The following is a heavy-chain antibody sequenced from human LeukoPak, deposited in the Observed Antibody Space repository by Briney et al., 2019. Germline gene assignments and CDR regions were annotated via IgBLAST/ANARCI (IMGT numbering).Heavy chain of an antibody. CDR2: IKSKTDGGTT. V-gene: IGHV3-15*01. CDR3: AKDTEKFDWLIPTHFDY. D-gene: IGHD3-9*01. CDR1: GFTFSNAW. Sequence: PGGSLRLSCAASGFTFSNAWMSWVRQAPGKGLEWVGRIKSKTDGGTTDYAAPVKGRFTISRDDSKNTLYLQMNSLRAEDTAVYYCAKDTEKFDWLIPTHFDYWGQGTLVTVSS. J-gene: IGHJ4*02.